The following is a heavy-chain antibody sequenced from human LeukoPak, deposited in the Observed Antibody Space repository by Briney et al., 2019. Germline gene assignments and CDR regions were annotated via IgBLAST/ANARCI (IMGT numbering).Heavy chain of an antibody. J-gene: IGHJ5*02. D-gene: IGHD5-18*01. CDR1: GYTFTGYY. CDR2: INPNSGGT. Sequence: GASVKVSCKASGYTFTGYYTHWVRQPPGQGLAWMGWINPNSGGTNYAQKFQGRVTMTRDTSISTAYMELSRLRSDDTAVYYCAREPDTAMVTYWFDPWGQGTLVTVSS. CDR3: AREPDTAMVTYWFDP. V-gene: IGHV1-2*02.